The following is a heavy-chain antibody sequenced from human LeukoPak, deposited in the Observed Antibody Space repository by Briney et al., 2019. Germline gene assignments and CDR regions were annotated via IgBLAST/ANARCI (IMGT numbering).Heavy chain of an antibody. CDR1: GFTFSNFW. CDR3: ARGTYSFDY. V-gene: IGHV3-7*01. Sequence: GGSLRLSCAASGFTFSNFWMTWVRQAPGKGLEWVANIAQDGSQTYYVDSVKGRFTISRDNAKNSLHLQMNSLRAEDTAVYYCARGTYSFDYWGQGILVTVSS. CDR2: IAQDGSQT. J-gene: IGHJ4*02.